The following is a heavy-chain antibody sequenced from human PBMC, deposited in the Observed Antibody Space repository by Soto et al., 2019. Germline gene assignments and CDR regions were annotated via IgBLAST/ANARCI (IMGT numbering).Heavy chain of an antibody. Sequence: QLQLQESGSGLVKPSQTLSLTCAVSGGSISSGGYSWSWIRQPPGKGLEWIGYIYHSGSTYYNPSRKGGVTIAGDGSKNQFSLKLSSVTAADTAVYYCASGQQLVRNYWGQGTLVTVSS. CDR2: IYHSGST. V-gene: IGHV4-30-2*01. D-gene: IGHD6-13*01. CDR1: GGSISSGGYS. CDR3: ASGQQLVRNY. J-gene: IGHJ4*02.